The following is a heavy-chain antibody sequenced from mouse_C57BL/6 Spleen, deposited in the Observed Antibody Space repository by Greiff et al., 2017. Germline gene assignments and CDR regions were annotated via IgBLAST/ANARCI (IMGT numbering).Heavy chain of an antibody. J-gene: IGHJ1*03. Sequence: VQVVESGAELVKPGASVKLSCKASGYTFTEYTIHWVKQRSGQGLEWIGWFYPGSGSIKYNEKFKDKATLTADKSSSTVYMELSRLTSEDSAVYFCARHEAGYYGSTWYFDVWGTGTTVTVSS. CDR1: GYTFTEYT. D-gene: IGHD1-1*01. CDR2: FYPGSGSI. CDR3: ARHEAGYYGSTWYFDV. V-gene: IGHV1-62-2*01.